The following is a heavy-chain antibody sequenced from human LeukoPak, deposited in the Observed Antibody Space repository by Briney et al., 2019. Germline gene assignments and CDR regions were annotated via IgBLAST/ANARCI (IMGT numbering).Heavy chain of an antibody. Sequence: AGGSLRLSCAASGFTFSNYWMHWVRQAPGKGLVWVSRIDNGGSDTSHADSVKGRFTISRDNSKNTLYLQMNSLRAEDTAVYYCARDSFDIVVVPAAPGGDYYYMDVWGKGTTVTVSS. J-gene: IGHJ6*03. D-gene: IGHD2-2*01. CDR3: ARDSFDIVVVPAAPGGDYYYMDV. CDR1: GFTFSNYW. CDR2: IDNGGSDT. V-gene: IGHV3-74*01.